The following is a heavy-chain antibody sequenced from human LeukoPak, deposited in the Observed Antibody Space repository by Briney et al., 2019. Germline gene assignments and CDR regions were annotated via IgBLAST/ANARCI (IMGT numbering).Heavy chain of an antibody. V-gene: IGHV3-30*03. Sequence: GGSLRLSCAASEFTFNNYAMHWVRQAPGKGLEWVALISYDGSNKYYADSVKGRFTISRDNSKNTLYLQMNSLRAEDTAVYYCARGPSGYHNTGGQGTLVTVSS. CDR2: ISYDGSNK. CDR1: EFTFNNYA. J-gene: IGHJ4*02. CDR3: ARGPSGYHNT. D-gene: IGHD5-12*01.